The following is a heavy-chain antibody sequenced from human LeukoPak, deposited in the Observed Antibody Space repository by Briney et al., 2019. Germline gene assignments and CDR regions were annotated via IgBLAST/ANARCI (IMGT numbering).Heavy chain of an antibody. D-gene: IGHD1-1*01. CDR2: ISNEGSTT. V-gene: IGHV3-74*01. CDR1: GFTFSDYY. CDR3: VRDSRTGVDY. Sequence: GGSLRLSCAASGFTFSDYYMHWVRQGPGEGPGWVSRISNEGSTTFYADAVKGRFTISRDNAKNPLYLEMNSLRAEDTAVYYCVRDSRTGVDYWGQGTRVTVSS. J-gene: IGHJ4*02.